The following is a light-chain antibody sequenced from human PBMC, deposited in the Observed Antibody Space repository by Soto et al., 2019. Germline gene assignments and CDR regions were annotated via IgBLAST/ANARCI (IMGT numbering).Light chain of an antibody. CDR3: CSYAGSSTLV. Sequence: QSLLTQPASLSGSPGQSTTISCTGTSSDVGSYNLFSWYQQHPGKAPKLMIYEVSKRPSGVSNRFSGSKSGNTASLTISGLQAEDEADYYCCSYAGSSTLVFGGGTKVTVL. CDR1: SSDVGSYNL. V-gene: IGLV2-23*02. CDR2: EVS. J-gene: IGLJ2*01.